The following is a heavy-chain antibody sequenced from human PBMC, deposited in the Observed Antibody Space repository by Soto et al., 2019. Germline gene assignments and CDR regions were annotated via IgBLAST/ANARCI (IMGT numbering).Heavy chain of an antibody. CDR3: ARDSGPWNTASTYYFGY. V-gene: IGHV3-33*01. D-gene: IGHD1-1*01. CDR2: IWYDGSNK. CDR1: GFTFRSYG. J-gene: IGHJ4*02. Sequence: QVHLVESGGGVVQPGRSLRLSCAASGFTFRSYGMHWVRQAPGKGLEWVAIIWYDGSNKYYADSVKGRFTISRDNSKNTLYLQMNSLRAEDTAVYFCARDSGPWNTASTYYFGYWGQGTLVTVSS.